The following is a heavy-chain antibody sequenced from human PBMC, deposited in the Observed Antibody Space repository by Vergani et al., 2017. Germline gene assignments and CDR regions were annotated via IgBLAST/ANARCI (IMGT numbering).Heavy chain of an antibody. D-gene: IGHD2-15*01. CDR1: GGSISSSSYY. J-gene: IGHJ4*02. Sequence: QLQLQESGPGLVKPSETLSLTCTVSGGSISSSSYYWGWIRQPPGKGLEWIGYIDYSGSTYYNPSLKSRVTISVDTSKNQFSLKLSSVTAADTAVYYCARDQDMGFDYWGQGTLVTVSS. CDR2: IDYSGST. CDR3: ARDQDMGFDY. V-gene: IGHV4-39*07.